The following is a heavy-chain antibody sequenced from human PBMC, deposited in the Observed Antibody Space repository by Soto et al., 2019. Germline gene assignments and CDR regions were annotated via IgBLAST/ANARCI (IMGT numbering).Heavy chain of an antibody. CDR1: GDSVSSNSAA. D-gene: IGHD2-15*01. CDR2: TYYRSKWYN. V-gene: IGHV6-1*01. J-gene: IGHJ5*02. CDR3: ARERPYCSGGSCYSNWFDP. Sequence: KQSQTLSLTCAISGDSVSSNSAAWNWIRQSPSRGLEWLGRTYYRSKWYNDYAVSVKSRITINPDTSKNQFSLQLNSVTPEDTAVYYCARERPYCSGGSCYSNWFDPWGQGTLVTVSS.